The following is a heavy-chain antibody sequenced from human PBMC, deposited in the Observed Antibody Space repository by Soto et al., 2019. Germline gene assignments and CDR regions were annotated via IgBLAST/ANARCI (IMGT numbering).Heavy chain of an antibody. CDR3: AKPAQCGSTSCYRVWFDP. Sequence: ASVKVSCKASGYTFTGYYMHWVRQAPGQGLEWMGWINPNSGGTNYAQKFQGRVTMTRDTSISTAYMELSRLRSDDTAVYYCAKPAQCGSTSCYRVWFDPWGQGALVTVSS. D-gene: IGHD2-2*02. V-gene: IGHV1-2*02. J-gene: IGHJ5*02. CDR2: INPNSGGT. CDR1: GYTFTGYY.